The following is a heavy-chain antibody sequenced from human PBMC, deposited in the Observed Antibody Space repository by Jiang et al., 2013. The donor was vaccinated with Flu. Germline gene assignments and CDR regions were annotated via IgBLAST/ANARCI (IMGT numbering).Heavy chain of an antibody. CDR2: MNPNSGNT. CDR1: GYTFTSYD. D-gene: IGHD2/OR15-2a*01. Sequence: GAEVKKPGASVKVSCKASGYTFTSYDINWVRQATGQGLEWMGWMNPNSGNTGYAQKFQGRVTMTRNTSISTAYMELSSLRSEDTAVYYCARVRIHRGWFDPWGQGTLVTVSS. CDR3: ARVRIHRGWFDP. V-gene: IGHV1-8*01. J-gene: IGHJ5*02.